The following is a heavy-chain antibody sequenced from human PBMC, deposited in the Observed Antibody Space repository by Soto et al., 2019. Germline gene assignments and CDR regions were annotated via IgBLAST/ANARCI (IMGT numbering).Heavy chain of an antibody. V-gene: IGHV4-4*02. Sequence: QVQLQESGPGLVKPSGTLSLTCAVSAGSISSTNWWTWVRQSPGKGLEWIGEIYHSGNTNYNPSLTSRVSLPVDKSNNQFSLKLTSVTAADTAVYYCARTSYSDSSGYYGMDVWGQGTTVTVSS. CDR2: IYHSGNT. CDR3: ARTSYSDSSGYYGMDV. D-gene: IGHD3-22*01. J-gene: IGHJ6*02. CDR1: AGSISSTNW.